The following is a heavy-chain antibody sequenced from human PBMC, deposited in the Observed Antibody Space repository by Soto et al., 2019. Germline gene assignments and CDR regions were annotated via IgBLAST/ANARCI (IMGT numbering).Heavy chain of an antibody. Sequence: EVQLVESGGGLVQPGGSLKLSCAASGFIFSASAVHWVRQASGNGLEWMGRIRSKANNYATGYAASVNGRFTISRDDSKNTAYLQVNSLKTEDAAVYYCTVSGAHYYYTLDAWGQGTSVTVSS. D-gene: IGHD3-10*01. J-gene: IGHJ6*02. CDR3: TVSGAHYYYTLDA. CDR1: GFIFSASA. CDR2: IRSKANNYAT. V-gene: IGHV3-73*01.